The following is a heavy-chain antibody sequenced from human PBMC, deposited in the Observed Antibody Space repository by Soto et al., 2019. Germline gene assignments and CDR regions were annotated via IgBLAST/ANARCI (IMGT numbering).Heavy chain of an antibody. CDR2: ISGSGGST. CDR3: AKDGFLARQRVFDP. V-gene: IGHV3-23*01. Sequence: PGGSLRLSSASSGFTFSSYAIIWVRQAPGKGLEWVSAISGSGGSTYYADSVKGRFTISRDNSKNTLYLQMNSLRAEDTAVYYCAKDGFLARQRVFDPWGQGTLVTVSS. D-gene: IGHD6-25*01. J-gene: IGHJ5*02. CDR1: GFTFSSYA.